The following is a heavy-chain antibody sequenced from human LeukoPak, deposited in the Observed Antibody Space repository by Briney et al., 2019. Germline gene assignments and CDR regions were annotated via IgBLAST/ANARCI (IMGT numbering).Heavy chain of an antibody. D-gene: IGHD3-3*01. CDR3: ARDRYYDFWSGYYNLFDY. J-gene: IGHJ4*02. V-gene: IGHV1-18*01. CDR1: GYTFTSYG. CDR2: ISAYNGNT. Sequence: GASVKVSCKASGYTFTSYGISWVRQAPGQGLEWMGWISAYNGNTNYAQKLQGRVTMTTDTSTSTAYMELRSLRSDDTAVYYCARDRYYDFWSGYYNLFDYWGQGTLVTVSS.